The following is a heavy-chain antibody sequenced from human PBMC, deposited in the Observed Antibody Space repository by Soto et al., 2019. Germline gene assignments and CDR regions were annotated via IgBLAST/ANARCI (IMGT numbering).Heavy chain of an antibody. D-gene: IGHD3-10*01. CDR2: IIPILGIA. CDR1: GGTFSSYT. J-gene: IGHJ4*02. Sequence: QVQLVQSGAEVKKPESSVKVSCKASGGTFSSYTISWVRQAPGQGLEWMGRIIPILGIANYAQKFQGRVTITADKSTSTAYMELSSLRSEDTAVYYCARAHMVRGVIPFDYWGQGTLVTVSS. V-gene: IGHV1-69*02. CDR3: ARAHMVRGVIPFDY.